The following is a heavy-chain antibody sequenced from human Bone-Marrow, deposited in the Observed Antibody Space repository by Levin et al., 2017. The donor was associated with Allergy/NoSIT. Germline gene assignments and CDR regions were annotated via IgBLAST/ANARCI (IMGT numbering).Heavy chain of an antibody. CDR3: ARANPKGYFDF. V-gene: IGHV4-4*07. D-gene: IGHD6-13*01. CDR1: GGSITHYS. J-gene: IGHJ4*02. Sequence: SETLSLTCAASGGSITHYSWSWIRQSADRGLEWIGRIYVSGTNNHNPSLKSRVTMSVDRSKDQFSLRLSSVTAADTAVYYCARANPKGYFDFWGQGILVTVYS. CDR2: IYVSGTN.